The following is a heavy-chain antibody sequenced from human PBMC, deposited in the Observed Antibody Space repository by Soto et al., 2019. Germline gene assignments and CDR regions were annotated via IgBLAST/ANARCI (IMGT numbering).Heavy chain of an antibody. CDR3: TTDPVTMIVVVPSSG. D-gene: IGHD3-22*01. V-gene: IGHV3-15*01. Sequence: GGSLRLSCAASGFTFSNAWMSWVRQAPGKGLEWVGRIKSKTDGGTTDYAAPVKGRFTISRDDSKNTLYLQMNSLKTDDTAVYYCTTDPVTMIVVVPSSGWGQGTLVTVSS. CDR2: IKSKTDGGTT. J-gene: IGHJ4*02. CDR1: GFTFSNAW.